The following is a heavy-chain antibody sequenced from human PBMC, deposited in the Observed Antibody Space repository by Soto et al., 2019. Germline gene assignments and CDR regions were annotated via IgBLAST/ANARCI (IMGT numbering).Heavy chain of an antibody. CDR2: IIPIFGTA. Sequence: SVKVSCKASGGTFSSYAISWVRQAPGQGREWRGGIIPIFGTANYAQKFQGRVTITADKSTSTAYMELSSLRSEDTAVYYVARFEWALQGPSLDYWGQGTLVTVSS. J-gene: IGHJ4*02. CDR3: ARFEWALQGPSLDY. D-gene: IGHD3-9*01. CDR1: GGTFSSYA. V-gene: IGHV1-69*06.